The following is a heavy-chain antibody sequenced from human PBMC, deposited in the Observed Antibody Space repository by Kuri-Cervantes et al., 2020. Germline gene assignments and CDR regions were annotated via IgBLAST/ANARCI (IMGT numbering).Heavy chain of an antibody. V-gene: IGHV4-39*07. Sequence: GSLRLSCTVSGGSISSSSYYWGWIRQPPGKGLEWIGSIYYSGSTYYNPSLKSRVTISVDTSKDQFSLKLSSVTAADTAVYYCARQPHYWGQGTLVTVSS. CDR1: GGSISSSSYY. CDR2: IYYSGST. J-gene: IGHJ4*02. CDR3: ARQPHY.